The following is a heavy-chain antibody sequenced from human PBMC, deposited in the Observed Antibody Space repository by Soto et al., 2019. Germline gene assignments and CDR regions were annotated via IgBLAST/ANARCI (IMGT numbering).Heavy chain of an antibody. CDR1: GVTFSSYS. CDR3: ARGSIYYPDSSGYYTDDAFDI. J-gene: IGHJ3*02. Sequence: NPGGSLRLSCAASGVTFSSYSMNWVRQAPGKGLEWVSSISSSSSYIYYADSVKGRFTISRDNAKNSLYLQMNSLRAEDTAVYYCARGSIYYPDSSGYYTDDAFDIWGQGTMVTVSS. CDR2: ISSSSSYI. D-gene: IGHD3-22*01. V-gene: IGHV3-21*01.